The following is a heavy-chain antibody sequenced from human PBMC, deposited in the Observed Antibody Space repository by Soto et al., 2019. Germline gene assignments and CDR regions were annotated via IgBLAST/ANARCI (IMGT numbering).Heavy chain of an antibody. Sequence: QVQLVESGGGVVQPGRSLRLSCAASGFTFSSYGMHWVRQAPGKGLEWVAVIWYDGSNKYYADSVKGRFTISRDNSKNTLYLQMNSLSAEDTAVYYCARDRIAAAWGGFDYWGQGTLVTVSS. D-gene: IGHD6-13*01. CDR1: GFTFSSYG. V-gene: IGHV3-33*01. CDR3: ARDRIAAAWGGFDY. J-gene: IGHJ4*02. CDR2: IWYDGSNK.